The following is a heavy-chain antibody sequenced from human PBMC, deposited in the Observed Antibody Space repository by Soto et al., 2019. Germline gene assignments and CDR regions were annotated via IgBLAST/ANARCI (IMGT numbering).Heavy chain of an antibody. D-gene: IGHD2-15*01. CDR2: INHSGST. CDR3: ARGLVVVVAAVASDAFDI. CDR1: GGSFSGYY. V-gene: IGHV4-34*01. Sequence: QVQLQQWGAGLLKPSETLSLTCAVYGGSFSGYYWSWIRQPPGKGLEWIGEINHSGSTNYNPSLKSRVTISVDTSKNQFSLKLSSVSAADTAVYYCARGLVVVVAAVASDAFDIWGQGTMVTVSS. J-gene: IGHJ3*02.